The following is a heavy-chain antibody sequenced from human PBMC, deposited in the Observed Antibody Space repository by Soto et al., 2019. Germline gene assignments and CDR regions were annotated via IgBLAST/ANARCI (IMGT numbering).Heavy chain of an antibody. CDR3: ARMSATGTRWFDP. J-gene: IGHJ5*02. V-gene: IGHV4-31*03. D-gene: IGHD6-13*01. Sequence: QVQLQESGPGLVKPSQTLSLTCTVSGGSFSSGAYHWSWVRQHPGQGLEWIASISYRGITYSNPSLKSRLSMSVDTCKNQFSLNLTSVTAADTAVYHCARMSATGTRWFDPWGQGTLVTVSS. CDR2: ISYRGIT. CDR1: GGSFSSGAYH.